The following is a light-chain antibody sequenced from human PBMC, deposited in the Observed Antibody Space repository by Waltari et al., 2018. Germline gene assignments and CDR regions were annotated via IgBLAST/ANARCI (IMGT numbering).Light chain of an antibody. CDR1: QTITNY. J-gene: IGKJ1*01. CDR2: GAS. CDR3: QQTYITPRT. V-gene: IGKV1-39*01. Sequence: DLQMTQCPTSLSPSVEDGVPITCRASQTITNYLNWYQQKSGKAPRLLIYGASNLQGGVPSRFRGSGSGTDFTLTISNLQPEDFATYYCQQTYITPRTFGQGTKVEIK.